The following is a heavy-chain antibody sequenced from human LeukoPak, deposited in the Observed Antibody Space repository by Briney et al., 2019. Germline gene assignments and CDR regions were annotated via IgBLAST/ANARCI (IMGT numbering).Heavy chain of an antibody. CDR2: IWYDGSNK. CDR3: ARDSSDSSGYFDY. J-gene: IGHJ4*02. Sequence: PGGSLRLSCAASGFTFSSYGMHWVRQAPGKGLEWVAVIWYDGSNKYYADSVKGRFTISRDNSKNTLYLQMNGLRAEDTAVYYCARDSSDSSGYFDYWGQGTLVTVSS. V-gene: IGHV3-33*01. CDR1: GFTFSSYG. D-gene: IGHD3-22*01.